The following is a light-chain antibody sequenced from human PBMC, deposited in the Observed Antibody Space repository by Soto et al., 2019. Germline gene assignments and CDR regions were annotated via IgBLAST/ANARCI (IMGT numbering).Light chain of an antibody. CDR2: EVS. J-gene: IGLJ3*02. CDR1: SSDVGNYKL. CDR3: CSYAGGNTWV. Sequence: QSALTQPASVSGSPGQSITISCTGSSSDVGNYKLVSWYQQHPGKAPKVMIYEVSERPSGVSYRFSGSKSGNTASLTISGLQPEDEADYYCCSYAGGNTWVFGGGTKLTVL. V-gene: IGLV2-23*02.